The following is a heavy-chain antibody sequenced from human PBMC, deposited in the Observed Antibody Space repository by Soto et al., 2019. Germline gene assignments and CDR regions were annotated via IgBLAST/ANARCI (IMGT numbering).Heavy chain of an antibody. Sequence: QVQLVQSGAEVKKPGSSVKVSCKTSGDIFSVYSISWVRQAPGQGLEWMGGIIPIFGTTNNAQRFHGRVTISADKSTSTVYMELYSLKSEDTAVYYCARDLGSGYDPGDYWGQGTRDTVSS. CDR3: ARDLGSGYDPGDY. CDR2: IIPIFGTT. CDR1: GDIFSVYS. V-gene: IGHV1-69*14. D-gene: IGHD5-12*01. J-gene: IGHJ4*02.